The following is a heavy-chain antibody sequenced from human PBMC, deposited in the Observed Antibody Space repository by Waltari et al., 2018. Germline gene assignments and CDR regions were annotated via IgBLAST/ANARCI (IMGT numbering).Heavy chain of an antibody. Sequence: QVQLQQWGAGLLKPSETLSLTCAVYGGSFSGYYWSWISQPPGKGRGWIGEINHSGSTNYHPSLRSRVTISVDTSKNQFSLKLSSVTAADTAVYYCARGRYSSSWYYFDYWGQGTLVTVSS. J-gene: IGHJ4*02. CDR2: INHSGST. V-gene: IGHV4-34*01. CDR3: ARGRYSSSWYYFDY. D-gene: IGHD6-6*01. CDR1: GGSFSGYY.